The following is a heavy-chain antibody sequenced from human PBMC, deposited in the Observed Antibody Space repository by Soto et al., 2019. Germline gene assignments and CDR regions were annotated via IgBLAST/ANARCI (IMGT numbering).Heavy chain of an antibody. D-gene: IGHD6-19*01. CDR3: ARAVADNAFDI. V-gene: IGHV3-13*01. Sequence: PGGSLRLSCAASGFTFSSYDMHWVRQATGKGLEWVSAIGTAGDTYYPGSVKGRFTISRENAKNSLYLQMNSLRAGDTAVYYCARAVADNAFDIWGQGTMVTVSS. CDR1: GFTFSSYD. J-gene: IGHJ3*02. CDR2: IGTAGDT.